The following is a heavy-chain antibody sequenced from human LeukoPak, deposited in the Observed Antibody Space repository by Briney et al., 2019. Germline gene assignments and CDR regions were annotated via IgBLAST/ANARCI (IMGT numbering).Heavy chain of an antibody. Sequence: PGGSLRLSCAGSGFTFSSHMMNWVRQAPGKGLEWVSSISDCQTYIFYVDSVKGRFTLSRDIGKNTLFLQMDSLRAEDTAVYYCARGVEATSSSFDYWAQGIRVTVSS. V-gene: IGHV3-21*06. J-gene: IGHJ4*02. CDR3: ARGVEATSSSFDY. CDR2: ISDCQTYI. CDR1: GFTFSSHM. D-gene: IGHD1-26*01.